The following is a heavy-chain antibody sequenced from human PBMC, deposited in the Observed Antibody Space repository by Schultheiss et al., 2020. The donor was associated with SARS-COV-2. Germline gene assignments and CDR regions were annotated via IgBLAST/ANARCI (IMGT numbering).Heavy chain of an antibody. CDR3: ARDGSRSGGWFDP. J-gene: IGHJ5*02. V-gene: IGHV4-59*12. D-gene: IGHD3-10*01. CDR2: IYYSGST. CDR1: GGSISSYY. Sequence: SETLSLTCTVSGGSISSYYWSWIRQPPGKGLEWIGSIYYSGSTYYNPSLKSRVTISVDTSKNQFSLKLSSVTAADTAVYYCARDGSRSGGWFDPWGQGTLVTVSS.